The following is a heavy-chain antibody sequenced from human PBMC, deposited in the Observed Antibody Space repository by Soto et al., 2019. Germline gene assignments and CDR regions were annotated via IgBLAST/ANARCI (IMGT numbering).Heavy chain of an antibody. Sequence: QVQLVQSGAEVKKPGASVKVSCKASGYTFTTYAMHWVRQAPGQRLEWMGWINAGNDNTKYSQKFQGRVTITRDTAARIAYMELSSLSSEDTAVYYCAWGWEQVTSLLYWGQGTLVTVSS. CDR3: AWGWEQVTSLLY. CDR1: GYTFTTYA. CDR2: INAGNDNT. J-gene: IGHJ4*02. V-gene: IGHV1-3*01. D-gene: IGHD4-17*01.